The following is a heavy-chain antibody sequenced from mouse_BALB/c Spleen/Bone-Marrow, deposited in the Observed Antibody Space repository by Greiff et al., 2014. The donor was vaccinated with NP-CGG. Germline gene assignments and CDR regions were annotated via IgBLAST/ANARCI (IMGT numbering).Heavy chain of an antibody. CDR3: TRSWGKDAMDY. CDR2: INPGSNGA. CDR1: GYAFSNYF. J-gene: IGHJ4*01. V-gene: IGHV1-54*01. Sequence: LVESGAELVRPGASVKVSCKASGYAFSNYFIEWVKKRPGQGLEWIGVINPGSNGANYSEKFKGKATLTADKSSSTAYMQLSSLTSDDSAVYFCTRSWGKDAMDYWGQGTLVTVSS. D-gene: IGHD2-1*01.